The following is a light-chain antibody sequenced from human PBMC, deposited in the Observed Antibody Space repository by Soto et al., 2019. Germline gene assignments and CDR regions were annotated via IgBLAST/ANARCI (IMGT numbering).Light chain of an antibody. Sequence: EILMTQSPATLSVSPGERAALSCRASQSVRSSLAWYQQKPGQAPRFLIYGASTRATGIPARFSGSGSGTEFTLTISSLQSEDFAVYYCQQYSNWPQTFGQGTKVDIK. J-gene: IGKJ1*01. CDR3: QQYSNWPQT. CDR2: GAS. CDR1: QSVRSS. V-gene: IGKV3-15*01.